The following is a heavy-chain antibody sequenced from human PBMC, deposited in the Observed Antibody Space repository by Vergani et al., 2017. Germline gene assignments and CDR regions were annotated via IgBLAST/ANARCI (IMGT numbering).Heavy chain of an antibody. CDR3: ARDRSITIVRGFIMAYYFDS. J-gene: IGHJ4*02. Sequence: QVQLVQSGAEVKKPGASVKVSCKASGGTFSSYTISWVRQAPGQGLEWMGRIIPSLGIANYAQKFQGRVTITADKSTSTAYMELSSLRSEDTAVYYCARDRSITIVRGFIMAYYFDSWGQGTLVTVSS. CDR2: IIPSLGIA. D-gene: IGHD3-10*01. CDR1: GGTFSSYT. V-gene: IGHV1-69*08.